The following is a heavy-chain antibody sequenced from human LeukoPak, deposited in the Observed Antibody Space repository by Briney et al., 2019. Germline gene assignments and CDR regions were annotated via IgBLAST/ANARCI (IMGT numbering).Heavy chain of an antibody. CDR2: INPNSGGT. V-gene: IGHV1-2*02. J-gene: IGHJ4*02. CDR3: ARDLGYYYDSSGYNGDY. CDR1: GFSFTGYY. D-gene: IGHD3-22*01. Sequence: ASVKVSCKPSGFSFTGYYLHWVRQAPGQGLEWMGWINPNSGGTNYAQKFQGRVTMTRDTSISTAYMELSRLRSDDTAVYYCARDLGYYYDSSGYNGDYWGQGTLVTVSS.